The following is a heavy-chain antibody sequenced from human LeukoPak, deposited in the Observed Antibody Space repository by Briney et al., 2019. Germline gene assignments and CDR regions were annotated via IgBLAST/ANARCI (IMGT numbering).Heavy chain of an antibody. CDR1: GGSFSGYY. CDR3: ARGPARPRYYYYGMDV. D-gene: IGHD6-6*01. CDR2: INHSGST. J-gene: IGHJ6*02. Sequence: SETLSLNCAVYGGSFSGYYWSWIRQPPGKGLEWIGEINHSGSTNYNPSLKSRVTISVDTSKNQFSLKLSSVTAADTAVYYCARGPARPRYYYYGMDVWGQGTTVTVSS. V-gene: IGHV4-34*01.